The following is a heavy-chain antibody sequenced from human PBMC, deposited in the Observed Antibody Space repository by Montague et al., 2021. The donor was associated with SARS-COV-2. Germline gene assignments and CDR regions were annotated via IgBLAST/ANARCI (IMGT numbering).Heavy chain of an antibody. D-gene: IGHD3-16*02. J-gene: IGHJ5*02. V-gene: IGHV3-48*03. Sequence: SLRLSCAASGFTFSSYDMNWVRQAPGKGLERVSYISSSGNTIYYADSVKGRFTISRDNAKNSLYLQMNSLRAEDTAVYYCVAFGGVIVTWFDPWGQGTLVTVSA. CDR1: GFTFSSYD. CDR2: ISSSGNTI. CDR3: VAFGGVIVTWFDP.